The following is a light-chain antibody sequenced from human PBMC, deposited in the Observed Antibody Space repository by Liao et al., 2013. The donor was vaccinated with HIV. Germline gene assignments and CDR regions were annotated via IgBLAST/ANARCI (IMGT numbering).Light chain of an antibody. J-gene: IGLJ2*01. CDR1: KLGDKY. Sequence: SYDLTQPPSVSVSPGQTARITCSGDKLGDKYAYWYQQKPGQSPVLVIYQDTKRPSGIPERFSGSNSGDTATLTIIETQAMDEADYYCQSTDTSGTYGVFGGGTKLTVL. CDR2: QDT. V-gene: IGLV3-1*01. CDR3: QSTDTSGTYGV.